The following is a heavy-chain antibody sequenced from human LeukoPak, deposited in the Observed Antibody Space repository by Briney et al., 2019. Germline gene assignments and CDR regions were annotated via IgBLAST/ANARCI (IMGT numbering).Heavy chain of an antibody. V-gene: IGHV5-51*01. J-gene: IGHJ4*02. CDR3: AVLVHAITY. CDR2: IYPGDSDT. CDR1: GYTFPNYW. D-gene: IGHD3-16*01. Sequence: GESLKISCTSSGYTFPNYWIGWVCQMPGKGLEWMGVIYPGDSDTRYSPSFQGQVTISVDRSISTAYLQWTSLKASDTAMYYCAVLVHAITYWGQGALVTVSS.